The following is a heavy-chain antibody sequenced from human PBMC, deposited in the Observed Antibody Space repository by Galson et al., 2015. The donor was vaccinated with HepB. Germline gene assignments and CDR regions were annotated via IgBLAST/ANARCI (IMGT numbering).Heavy chain of an antibody. CDR2: IRYDGNIK. V-gene: IGHV3-30*02. CDR3: AKWALASMGDAFDI. D-gene: IGHD2-21*01. J-gene: IGHJ3*02. Sequence: SLRLSCAASEFTFSSNGIHWVRQAPGKGLEWVTFIRYDGNIKYYADAVKGRFTISRDNSKNTVYLQMNSLRPEDTAVYYCAKWALASMGDAFDIWGQGTMVSVSS. CDR1: EFTFSSNG.